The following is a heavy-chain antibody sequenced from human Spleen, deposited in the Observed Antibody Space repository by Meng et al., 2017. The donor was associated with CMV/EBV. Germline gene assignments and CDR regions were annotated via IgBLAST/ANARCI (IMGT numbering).Heavy chain of an antibody. CDR2: IYYSGST. Sequence: GSLRLSCTVSGGSVSSGSYYWSWIRQPPGKGLEWIGYIYYSGSTNYNPPLKSRVTISVDTSKNQFSLKLSSVTAADTAVYYCARDNYDSSGPGVDYWGQGTLVTVSS. CDR1: GGSVSSGSYY. D-gene: IGHD3-22*01. J-gene: IGHJ4*02. CDR3: ARDNYDSSGPGVDY. V-gene: IGHV4-61*01.